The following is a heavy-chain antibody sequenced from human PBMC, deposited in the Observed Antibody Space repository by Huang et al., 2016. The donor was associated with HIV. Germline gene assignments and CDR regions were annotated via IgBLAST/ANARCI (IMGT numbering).Heavy chain of an antibody. D-gene: IGHD6-19*01. Sequence: QVQLVESGGGVVQPGRSLRLSCAASGFTFSKYAMHWVRQAPGKGLEWVAFISYDGSNKDHADSVKGRFTISRDNSKNTLYLQMNSLRAEDTAVYYGARTNPRVAVAGTFDYWGQGTLVTVSS. CDR3: ARTNPRVAVAGTFDY. V-gene: IGHV3-30-3*01. CDR2: ISYDGSNK. J-gene: IGHJ4*02. CDR1: GFTFSKYA.